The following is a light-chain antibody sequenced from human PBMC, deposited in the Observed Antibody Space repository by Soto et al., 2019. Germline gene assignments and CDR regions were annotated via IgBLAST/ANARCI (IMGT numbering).Light chain of an antibody. J-gene: IGKJ1*01. CDR1: QSVGRN. Sequence: EIVMTQSPATLSVSPGERATLTCRASQSVGRNLAWYQLKPGQAPRLLIYGASTRATGIPARFSGSGSGTDFTLTISSLQSEDFALYFCQQYNNWPPDRAFGQGTKVEIK. CDR3: QQYNNWPPDRA. CDR2: GAS. V-gene: IGKV3-15*01.